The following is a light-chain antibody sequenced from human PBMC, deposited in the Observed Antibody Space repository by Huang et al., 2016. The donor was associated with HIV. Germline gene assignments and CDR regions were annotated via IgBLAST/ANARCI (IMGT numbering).Light chain of an antibody. CDR3: LQDYNYPRT. CDR1: QGIGND. J-gene: IGKJ1*01. Sequence: IQMTQSPSSLSASVGDRVTVTCRASQGIGNDLGWYQQKPGKAPKLLIYAASSLQSGVPSRFSGSGSGTDFTLTISSLQPEDFATYYCLQDYNYPRTFGQGTKVEIK. V-gene: IGKV1-6*01. CDR2: AAS.